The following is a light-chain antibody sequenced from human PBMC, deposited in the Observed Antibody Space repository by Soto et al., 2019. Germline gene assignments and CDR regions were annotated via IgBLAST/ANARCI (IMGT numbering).Light chain of an antibody. Sequence: VLTQSPATLSLSPGERAALSCRASQSVSSYLAWYQQKPGQAPRLLIYDASNRATGIPARFSGSGSGTDFTLTISSLEPEDFAVYYCQQRSNWPPTFGQGTKVDIK. CDR2: DAS. J-gene: IGKJ1*01. CDR1: QSVSSY. CDR3: QQRSNWPPT. V-gene: IGKV3-11*01.